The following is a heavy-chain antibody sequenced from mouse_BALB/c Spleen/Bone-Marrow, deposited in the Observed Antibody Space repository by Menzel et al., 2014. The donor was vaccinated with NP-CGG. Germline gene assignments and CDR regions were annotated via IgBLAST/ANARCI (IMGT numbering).Heavy chain of an antibody. Sequence: EVQVVESGPDLVKPSQSLSLTCTVTDYSITSGYSCHWIRQFPGNKLEWMGYIHYSGSTNYNPSLKSRISTTLDTSKNQFFLQLNSFTTYHTSTYYCTRFDCTYAMDYWGQRTSLTVSS. J-gene: IGHJ4*01. CDR3: TRFDCTYAMDY. CDR1: DYSITSGYS. CDR2: IHYSGST. V-gene: IGHV3-1*02.